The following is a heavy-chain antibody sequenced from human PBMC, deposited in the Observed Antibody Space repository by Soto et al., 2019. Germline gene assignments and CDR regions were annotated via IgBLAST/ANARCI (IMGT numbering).Heavy chain of an antibody. CDR1: GGTFSSYA. V-gene: IGHV1-69*06. Sequence: QVQLVQSGAEVKKPGSSVKVSCKASGGTFSSYAISWVRQAPGQGLEWMGGIIPIFGTANCAQKFQGRVTITADKSTSTAYMELSSLRSEDTAVYYCARDPDDRIDDYGGNSVAYYYYGMDVWGQGTTVTVSS. CDR3: ARDPDDRIDDYGGNSVAYYYYGMDV. D-gene: IGHD4-17*01. J-gene: IGHJ6*02. CDR2: IIPIFGTA.